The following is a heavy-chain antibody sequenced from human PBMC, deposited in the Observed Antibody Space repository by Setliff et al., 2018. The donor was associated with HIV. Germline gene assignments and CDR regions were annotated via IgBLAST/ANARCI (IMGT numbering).Heavy chain of an antibody. V-gene: IGHV3-74*01. CDR3: ARLPQDVRSSIDF. J-gene: IGHJ4*02. Sequence: GGSLRLSCAASGFTFTDYWMHWVRQVPGQGLVWVSRVNVDGSSISYADSVKGRFTISRDNAKNTLFLQMNSLRAEDTAVYYCARLPQDVRSSIDFWGQGTLVTVSS. D-gene: IGHD6-6*01. CDR1: GFTFTDYW. CDR2: VNVDGSSI.